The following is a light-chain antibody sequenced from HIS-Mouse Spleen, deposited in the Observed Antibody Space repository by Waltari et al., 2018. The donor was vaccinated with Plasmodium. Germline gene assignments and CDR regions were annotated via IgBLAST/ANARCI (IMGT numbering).Light chain of an antibody. Sequence: SYELTQPPSVSVSPGQTARITCSGDALPKTYAYWYQQKSGQAPVLVINEDSKRPSGIPEGFSGSSSGTMATLTISGAQVEDEADYYCYSTDSSGNHRVFGGGTKLTVL. J-gene: IGLJ3*02. V-gene: IGLV3-10*01. CDR3: YSTDSSGNHRV. CDR1: ALPKTY. CDR2: EDS.